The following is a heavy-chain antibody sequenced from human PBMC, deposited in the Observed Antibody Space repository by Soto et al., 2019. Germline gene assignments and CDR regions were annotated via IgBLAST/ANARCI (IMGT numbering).Heavy chain of an antibody. J-gene: IGHJ3*02. V-gene: IGHV3-48*01. CDR1: GFTFSSYS. D-gene: IGHD6-25*01. Sequence: EVQLVESGGGLVQPGGSLRLSCAASGFTFSSYSMTWVRQAPGKGLGWVAYISSSSSIIYYADSVKGRFTISRDNAKNSLYLQMNSLRVEDSAVYYCARESRLDTFDIWGQGTMVTVSS. CDR3: ARESRLDTFDI. CDR2: ISSSSSII.